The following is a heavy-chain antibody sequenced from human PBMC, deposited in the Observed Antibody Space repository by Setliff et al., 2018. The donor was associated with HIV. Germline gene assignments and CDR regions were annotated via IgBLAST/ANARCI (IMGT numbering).Heavy chain of an antibody. D-gene: IGHD3-16*01. CDR1: GFSVSDNY. J-gene: IGHJ4*02. CDR2: IYDDDDVDKT. Sequence: GGSLRLSCAASGFSVSDNYMSWVRQAPGKGLEWVAVIYDDDDVDKTYYPDSVRGRFIRSRDNSGNTLYLHRTRLRAEDTATYYCAKAGGSWYPSFESALMFDVWGQGTLVTVSS. V-gene: IGHV3-53*01. CDR3: AKAGGSWYPSFESALMFDV.